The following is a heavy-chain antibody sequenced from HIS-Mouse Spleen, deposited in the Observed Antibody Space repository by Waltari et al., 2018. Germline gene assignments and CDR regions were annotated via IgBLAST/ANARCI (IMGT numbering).Heavy chain of an antibody. CDR3: ARIAEGYTSVWYAFDY. Sequence: QVTLRESGPALVKPTQTLTLTCTFSGFSLSTSGMCVSWIRQPPGKALEWLARIDWDDDKYYSTSLKTRLTIARDTSKNQVVLTMTNMDPLDTATYYCARIAEGYTSVWYAFDYWGQGTLVTVSS. CDR2: IDWDDDK. D-gene: IGHD6-19*01. J-gene: IGHJ4*02. CDR1: GFSLSTSGMC. V-gene: IGHV2-70*15.